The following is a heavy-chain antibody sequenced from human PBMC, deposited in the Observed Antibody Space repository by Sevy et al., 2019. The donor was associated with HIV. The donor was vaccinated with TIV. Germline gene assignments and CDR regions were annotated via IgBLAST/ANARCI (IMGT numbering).Heavy chain of an antibody. Sequence: GGSLRLSCAASGFIFSGYNMHWVRQAPGKGLEWVSSISTSSTYIYQAYSVKGRFTISRDNAQNSVYLQMNSLRVEDTALYYCARGSCIGGSCHTGYHGMDVWGQGTTVTVS. CDR2: ISTSSTYI. CDR1: GFIFSGYN. D-gene: IGHD2-15*01. V-gene: IGHV3-21*06. J-gene: IGHJ6*02. CDR3: ARGSCIGGSCHTGYHGMDV.